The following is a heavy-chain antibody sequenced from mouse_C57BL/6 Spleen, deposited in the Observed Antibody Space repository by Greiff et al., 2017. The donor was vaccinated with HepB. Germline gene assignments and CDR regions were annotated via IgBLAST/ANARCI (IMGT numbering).Heavy chain of an antibody. CDR2: IDPSDSYT. CDR1: GYTFTSYW. D-gene: IGHD4-1*01. V-gene: IGHV1-69*01. CDR3: ARRERTGTVYFDY. J-gene: IGHJ2*01. Sequence: VQLQQPGAELVMPGASVKLSCKASGYTFTSYWMHWVKQRPGQGLEWIGEIDPSDSYTNYNQKFKGKSTLTVDKSSSTAYMQLRSLTSEDSAVYYCARRERTGTVYFDYWGQGTTLTVSS.